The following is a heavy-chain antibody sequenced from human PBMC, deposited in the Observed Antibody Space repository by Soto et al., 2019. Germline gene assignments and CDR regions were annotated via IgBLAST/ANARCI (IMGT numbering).Heavy chain of an antibody. Sequence: GGSLRLSCAASGFTFDDYTMNWVRQAPGKGLEWVSLISWDGGSTYYADSVKGRFTISRDNSKNSLYLQMNSLRTEDTALYYCAKDVIAAASYYGMDVWGQGTTVTVSS. D-gene: IGHD6-13*01. CDR3: AKDVIAAASYYGMDV. CDR2: ISWDGGST. V-gene: IGHV3-43*01. CDR1: GFTFDDYT. J-gene: IGHJ6*02.